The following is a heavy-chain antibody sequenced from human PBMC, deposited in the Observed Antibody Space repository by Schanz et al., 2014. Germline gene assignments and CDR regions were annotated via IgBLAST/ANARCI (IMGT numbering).Heavy chain of an antibody. CDR3: ARDGRKYSSGTLDYFDN. CDR2: ISYGGSDK. V-gene: IGHV3-30*04. J-gene: IGHJ4*02. CDR1: GFTFRGHA. Sequence: VQLVESGGGLVQPGTSLRLSCAASGFTFRGHAMHWVRQAPGKGLEWVAVISYGGSDKYYTDSVKGHFTISRDDSKNTLYLQMNSLRAEDTAIYYCARDGRKYSSGTLDYFDNWGQGTLVTVSS. D-gene: IGHD6-25*01.